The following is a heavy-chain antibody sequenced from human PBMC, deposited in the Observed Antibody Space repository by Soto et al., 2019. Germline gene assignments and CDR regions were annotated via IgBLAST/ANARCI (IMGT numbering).Heavy chain of an antibody. D-gene: IGHD3-3*01. V-gene: IGHV1-18*01. CDR2: ISAYDGKT. CDR3: ARDPHEFWTSYWFDP. CDR1: GYTFNTYG. J-gene: IGHJ5*02. Sequence: ASVKVSCKTSGYTFNTYGINWVRQAPGQGLELMGWISAYDGKTTYAEKFQGRVTLTTDTSTSTAYMELRSLRSDDTAIYYCARDPHEFWTSYWFDPWGQGTPGTVPQ.